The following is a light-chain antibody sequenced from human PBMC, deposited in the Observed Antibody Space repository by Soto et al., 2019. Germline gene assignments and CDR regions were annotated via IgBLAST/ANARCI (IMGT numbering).Light chain of an antibody. Sequence: QSALTQPASVSGSPGQSINISCTGTSRDVGGYNYVSGYQQHPDKAPKLMIYEVSNRPSGVSNRFSCSKSGNTASLNISGLQAEDEADYCCPSYTTSSTNWVFGGGTKLTVL. CDR2: EVS. V-gene: IGLV2-14*01. CDR1: SRDVGGYNY. CDR3: PSYTTSSTNWV. J-gene: IGLJ3*02.